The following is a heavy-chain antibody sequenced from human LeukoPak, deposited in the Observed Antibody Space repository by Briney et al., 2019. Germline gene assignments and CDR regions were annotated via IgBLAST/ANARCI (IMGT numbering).Heavy chain of an antibody. CDR3: ARETRLHSGSYSNDAFDI. J-gene: IGHJ3*02. Sequence: KPSETLSFTCTGSGGSISSYYWSWIRQPPGKGLEWIGYISYSGSTDYNPSLKSRVTISLDTSKNQFSLRLSSVTAADTAVYYCARETRLHSGSYSNDAFDIWGQGTMVTVSS. CDR1: GGSISSYY. CDR2: ISYSGST. V-gene: IGHV4-59*01. D-gene: IGHD1-26*01.